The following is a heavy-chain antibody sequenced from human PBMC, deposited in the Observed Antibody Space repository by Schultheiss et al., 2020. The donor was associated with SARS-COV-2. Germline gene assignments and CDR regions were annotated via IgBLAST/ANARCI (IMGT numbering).Heavy chain of an antibody. J-gene: IGHJ4*02. CDR1: GFTFSSYS. V-gene: IGHV3-21*04. CDR2: ISSSSSYI. Sequence: GGSLRLSCAASGFTFSSYSMNWVRQAPGKGLEWVSSISSSSSYIYYADSVKGRFTISRDNSKNTLYLQMNSLRAEDTAVYYCAKAWGRSYGDYDLVYWGQGTLVTVSS. D-gene: IGHD4-17*01. CDR3: AKAWGRSYGDYDLVY.